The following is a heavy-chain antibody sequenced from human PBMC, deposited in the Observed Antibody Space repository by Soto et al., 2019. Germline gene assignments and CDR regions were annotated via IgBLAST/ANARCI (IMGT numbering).Heavy chain of an antibody. CDR2: IYYSGST. CDR3: ARLGRRSSTRGAADEKLIPGAAFDI. J-gene: IGHJ3*02. D-gene: IGHD2-2*01. V-gene: IGHV4-39*01. CDR1: GGSISSSSYY. Sequence: SETLSLTCTVSGGSISSSSYYWGWIRQPPGKGLEWIGSIYYSGSTYYNPSLKSRVTISVDTSKNQFSLKLSSVTAADTAVYYCARLGRRSSTRGAADEKLIPGAAFDIWGQGTMVTVSS.